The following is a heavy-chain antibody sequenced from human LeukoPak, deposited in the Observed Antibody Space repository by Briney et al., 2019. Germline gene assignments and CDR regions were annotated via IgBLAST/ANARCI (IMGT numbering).Heavy chain of an antibody. CDR1: GGSFSGYY. CDR3: ARRRVRIYGVDY. CDR2: INHSGST. Sequence: SETLSLTCAVYGGSFSGYYWSWIRQPPGKGLEWTGEINHSGSTNYNPSLKSRVTISVGTSKNQFSLKLSSVTAADTAVYYCARRRVRIYGVDYWGQGTLVTVSS. D-gene: IGHD1-14*01. V-gene: IGHV4-34*01. J-gene: IGHJ4*02.